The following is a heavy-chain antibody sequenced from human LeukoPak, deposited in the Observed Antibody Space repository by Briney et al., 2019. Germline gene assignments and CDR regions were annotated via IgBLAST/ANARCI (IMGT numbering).Heavy chain of an antibody. J-gene: IGHJ6*03. V-gene: IGHV4-61*02. CDR2: IYTSGST. Sequence: SETLSLTCTVSGYSISSGYYWGWIRQPAGKGLEWIGRIYTSGSTNYNPSLKSRVTISVDRSKNQFSLKLRSVTAADTAVYYCARTYCGGDCRGYYYHYYMDVWGKGTTVTISS. D-gene: IGHD2-21*02. CDR3: ARTYCGGDCRGYYYHYYMDV. CDR1: GYSISSGYY.